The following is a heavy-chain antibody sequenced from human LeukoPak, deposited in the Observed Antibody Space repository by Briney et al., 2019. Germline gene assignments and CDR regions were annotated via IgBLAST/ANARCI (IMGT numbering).Heavy chain of an antibody. CDR3: AKFAQRYCSGGSCHPFDY. J-gene: IGHJ4*02. CDR1: GFTFSSYE. D-gene: IGHD2-15*01. CDR2: ISNSGSTI. V-gene: IGHV3-48*03. Sequence: GGSLRLSCAASGFTFSSYEMNWVRQAPGKGLEWVSYISNSGSTIYYADSVKGRFTISRDNSKNTLHLQMNSLRAEDTAAYYCAKFAQRYCSGGSCHPFDYWGQGTLVTVSS.